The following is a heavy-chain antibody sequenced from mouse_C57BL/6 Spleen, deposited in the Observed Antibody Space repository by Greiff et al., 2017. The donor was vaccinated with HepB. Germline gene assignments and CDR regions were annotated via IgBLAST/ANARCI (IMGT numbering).Heavy chain of an antibody. V-gene: IGHV5-6*01. CDR1: GFTFSSYG. Sequence: EVKLMESGGDLVKPGGSLKLSCAASGFTFSSYGMSWVRQTPDKRLEWVATISSGGSYTYYPDSVKGRFTISRDNAKNTLYLQMSSLKSEDTAMYYCARQGGSYCYDDGGWYFDVWGTGTTVTVSS. CDR2: ISSGGSYT. J-gene: IGHJ1*03. CDR3: ARQGGSYCYDDGGWYFDV. D-gene: IGHD2-12*01.